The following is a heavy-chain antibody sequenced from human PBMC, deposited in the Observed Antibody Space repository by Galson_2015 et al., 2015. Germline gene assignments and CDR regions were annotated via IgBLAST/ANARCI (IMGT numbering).Heavy chain of an antibody. Sequence: SVKVSCKAYGCTFADFGITWGGQAPGRGLEWMGWNSASKGHKSYAQMSQDRFPLTTDTSTGTAYMELRSLTFDDTAVYFCARSHDASGYYTQRSHFDSWGQGTLVSVS. CDR3: ARSHDASGYYTQRSHFDS. V-gene: IGHV1-18*04. D-gene: IGHD3-22*01. J-gene: IGHJ4*02. CDR2: NSASKGHK. CDR1: GCTFADFG.